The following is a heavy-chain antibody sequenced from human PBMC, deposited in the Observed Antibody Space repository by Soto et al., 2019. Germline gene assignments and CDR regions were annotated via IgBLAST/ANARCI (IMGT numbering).Heavy chain of an antibody. J-gene: IGHJ4*02. Sequence: QVQLVESGGGVVQPGRSLRLSCAASGFTFNSYGMHWVRQAPGKGLEWVAVIWYDGSNKYYADSVKGRFTISRDNSKNTLYLQMNSLRAEDTAVYYCASRRGGGEPFPDYWGQGTLVTVSS. D-gene: IGHD3-10*01. V-gene: IGHV3-33*01. CDR3: ASRRGGGEPFPDY. CDR2: IWYDGSNK. CDR1: GFTFNSYG.